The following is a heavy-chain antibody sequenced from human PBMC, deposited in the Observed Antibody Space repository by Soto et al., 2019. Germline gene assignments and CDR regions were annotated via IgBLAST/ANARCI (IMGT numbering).Heavy chain of an antibody. CDR2: IIPIFGTA. Sequence: WASVKVSCKASGGTFSSYAISWVRQAPGQGLEWMGGIIPIFGTANYAQKFQGRVTIIADESTSTAYMELSSLRSEDTAVYYCARDWSYYYDSSGYYAGLDVWGQGTTVTVSS. CDR1: GGTFSSYA. J-gene: IGHJ6*02. V-gene: IGHV1-69*13. D-gene: IGHD3-22*01. CDR3: ARDWSYYYDSSGYYAGLDV.